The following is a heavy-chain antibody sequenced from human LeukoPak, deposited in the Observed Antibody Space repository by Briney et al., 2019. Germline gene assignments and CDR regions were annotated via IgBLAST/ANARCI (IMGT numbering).Heavy chain of an antibody. CDR2: IYSGGNT. D-gene: IGHD3-10*01. CDR3: ASLWFGSVDY. J-gene: IGHJ4*02. Sequence: PGGSLRHSCAASGFTVSSNYMSWVPHAPEKRLEWVSVIYSGGNTYYADSVKGRFTISRDNSKNTLYLQMNSLRAEDTAVYYWASLWFGSVDYWGQGTLVTVSS. V-gene: IGHV3-53*01. CDR1: GFTVSSNY.